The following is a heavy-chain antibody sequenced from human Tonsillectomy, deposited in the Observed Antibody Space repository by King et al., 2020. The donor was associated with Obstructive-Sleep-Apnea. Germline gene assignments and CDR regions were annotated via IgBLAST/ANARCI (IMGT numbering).Heavy chain of an antibody. CDR1: GYSYD. CDR2: MNPNSGNT. CDR3: ARSPSLVRGVMGRYFDY. V-gene: IGHV1-8*01. D-gene: IGHD3-10*01. Sequence: QLVQSGAEVKKPGASVKVSCKASGYSYDINWVRQATGQGLGWMGWMNPNSGNTGYAQKFQGRFTMTRNTSISTAYMELSSLRSEDTAVYYCARSPSLVRGVMGRYFDYWGQGALVTVSS. J-gene: IGHJ4*02.